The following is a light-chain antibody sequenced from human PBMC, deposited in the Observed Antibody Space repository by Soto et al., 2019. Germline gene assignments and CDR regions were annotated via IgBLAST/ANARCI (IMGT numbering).Light chain of an antibody. CDR3: QESSASQRT. CDR2: VAS. J-gene: IGKJ4*01. Sequence: IQLTQCPSSLSAAVVDRVTITCRASQDVRKCLDWYQQRPGKAPRLLNNVASGLQDGVPSRFSGSGSGTHFTLTINSLQPEDVAPYYCQESSASQRTCGGWTKGEVK. CDR1: QDVRKC. V-gene: IGKV1-39*01.